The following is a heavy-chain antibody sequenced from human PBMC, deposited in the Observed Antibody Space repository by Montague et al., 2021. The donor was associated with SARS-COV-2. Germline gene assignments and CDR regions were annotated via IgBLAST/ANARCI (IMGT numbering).Heavy chain of an antibody. V-gene: IGHV3-9*01. CDR2: ISRDSDKI. Sequence: SLRLSCAASGFSFGDYAMHWVRLAPGQGLEWVSGISRDSDKIGYGDSVKGRFIVSRDNAKNSLYLQMNSVRIDDTALYFCAKDVLSVPAVGGVFDSWGQGTLVAVSS. CDR1: GFSFGDYA. D-gene: IGHD6-13*01. J-gene: IGHJ4*02. CDR3: AKDVLSVPAVGGVFDS.